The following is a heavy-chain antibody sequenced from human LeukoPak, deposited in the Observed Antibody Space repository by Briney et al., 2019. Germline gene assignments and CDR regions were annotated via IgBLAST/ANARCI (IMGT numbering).Heavy chain of an antibody. CDR1: GFTFSNYA. D-gene: IGHD4-17*01. Sequence: GGSLRLSCAASGFTFSNYAMSWFRQAPGKGLEWVSTVSGSASNTYYADSVKGRFTISRDNSKTTLYLQMNSLRADDTAVYYCAKGFQTYGELSFDVWGQRTLVAVSS. CDR2: VSGSASNT. V-gene: IGHV3-23*01. J-gene: IGHJ4*02. CDR3: AKGFQTYGELSFDV.